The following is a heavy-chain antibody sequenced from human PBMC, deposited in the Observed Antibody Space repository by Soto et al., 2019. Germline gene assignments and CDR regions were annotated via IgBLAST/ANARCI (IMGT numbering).Heavy chain of an antibody. J-gene: IGHJ6*02. CDR2: IYYNGTT. V-gene: IGHV4-28*01. Sequence: QVQLQESGPGLVKPADTLSLTCAVSAYSISSGNWWGWIRQPPGKGLEWIGYIYYNGTTYYNPSLKSRVTLSVDTSKNQFSLKVRSLTAVDTAVYYCARTFRYDLWSGSPFYAMNVWGQGTTVIVSS. CDR3: ARTFRYDLWSGSPFYAMNV. D-gene: IGHD3-3*01. CDR1: AYSISSGNW.